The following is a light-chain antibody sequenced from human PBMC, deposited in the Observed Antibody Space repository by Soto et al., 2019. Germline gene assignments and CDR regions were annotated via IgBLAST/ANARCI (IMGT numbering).Light chain of an antibody. CDR2: DAS. CDR1: QSISSY. Sequence: EIVLTQSPATLSLSPGERATLSCRASQSISSYLAWYQQKPGQAPRLLIYDASNRATGIPARFSGSGSWTDFTLTISSLEPEDCAVYYCQQRRNWPPITVGQGTRLEIK. J-gene: IGKJ5*01. CDR3: QQRRNWPPIT. V-gene: IGKV3-11*01.